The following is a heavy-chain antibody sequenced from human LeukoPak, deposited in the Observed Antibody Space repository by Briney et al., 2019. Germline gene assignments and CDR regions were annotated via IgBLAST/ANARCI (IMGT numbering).Heavy chain of an antibody. D-gene: IGHD3-22*01. CDR2: VFYSGST. V-gene: IGHV4-59*01. Sequence: SETLSLTCTVSGGSISSYYWNWIRQSPGKGLEWIGYVFYSGSTNYNPSLKSRVTISVDTSKNQFSLKLSSVTAADTAVYYCARESSPYYYDSSGYYYYFDYWGQGTLVTVSS. J-gene: IGHJ4*02. CDR3: ARESSPYYYDSSGYYYYFDY. CDR1: GGSISSYY.